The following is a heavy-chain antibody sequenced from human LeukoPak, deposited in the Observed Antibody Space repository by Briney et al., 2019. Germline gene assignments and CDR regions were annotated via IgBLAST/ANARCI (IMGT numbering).Heavy chain of an antibody. CDR3: ARGGSLSAYDS. CDR1: GFTLTNIA. Sequence: PGGSLRLSCATSGFTLTNIAMHWVRQAPGKGLEYVSAMSSDGGTTYYANSVKGRFTMSRDKSKNAVYLQMGSLRPDDMAVYYCARGGSLSAYDSWGQGTLVTVSS. J-gene: IGHJ4*02. CDR2: MSSDGGTT. D-gene: IGHD2/OR15-2a*01. V-gene: IGHV3-64*01.